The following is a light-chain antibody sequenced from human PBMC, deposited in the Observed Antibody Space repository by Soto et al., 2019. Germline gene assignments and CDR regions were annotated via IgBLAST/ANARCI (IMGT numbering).Light chain of an antibody. CDR2: KAS. CDR3: QQYSGYWT. CDR1: QSISSW. V-gene: IGKV1-5*03. Sequence: DIQMTQSPSTLSAFVGDRVTITCRASQSISSWLAWYQQKPGKAPKLLIYKASSLESGVPSRFSGSGSGTEFTLTIDSLQPDDFATYYCQQYSGYWTFGQGTKVDIK. J-gene: IGKJ1*01.